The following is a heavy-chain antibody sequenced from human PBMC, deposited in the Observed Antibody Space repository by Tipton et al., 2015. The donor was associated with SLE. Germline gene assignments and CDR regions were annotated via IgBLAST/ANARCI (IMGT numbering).Heavy chain of an antibody. V-gene: IGHV4-31*03. D-gene: IGHD4-11*01. Sequence: TLSLTCTVSGGSISSGGHYWSWIRQHPGKGLEWIGYIYCSGDTNYNPSLKSRVTISVDPSRNQFSLKLTSVTAADTAVYYCATYSSSVYYYIDIWGKGTTVTASS. CDR1: GGSISSGGHY. J-gene: IGHJ6*03. CDR3: ATYSSSVYYYIDI. CDR2: IYCSGDT.